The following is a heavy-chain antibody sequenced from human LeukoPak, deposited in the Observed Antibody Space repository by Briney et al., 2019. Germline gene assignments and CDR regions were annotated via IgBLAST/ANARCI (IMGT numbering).Heavy chain of an antibody. V-gene: IGHV3-64*01. CDR1: GFTFSSYA. J-gene: IGHJ4*02. CDR2: ISSNGGST. D-gene: IGHD5-18*01. CDR3: ARSAAMVSDFDY. Sequence: GGSLRLSCAASGFTFSSYAMHWVRQAPGKGLEYVSAISSNGGSTYYANSVKGRFTISRDNSKNTLYLQMGSLRAEDMAVYYCARSAAMVSDFDYWGQGTLVTVSS.